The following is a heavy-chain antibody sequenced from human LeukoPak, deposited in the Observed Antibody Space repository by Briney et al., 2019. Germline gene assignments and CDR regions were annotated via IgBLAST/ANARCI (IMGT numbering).Heavy chain of an antibody. CDR3: AKDRPNYYGTDGHYYRRDGDS. Sequence: GGSLRLSCAASKFTFSTYAMSWVRQAPGKGLEWVSSITSAGGTTWYAGSVKGRFTISRDNSKNTVYLQMNSLRVEDTAVYYCAKDRPNYYGTDGHYYRRDGDSWGQGTLVTVSS. D-gene: IGHD3-10*01. CDR1: KFTFSTYA. V-gene: IGHV3-23*01. J-gene: IGHJ5*01. CDR2: ITSAGGTT.